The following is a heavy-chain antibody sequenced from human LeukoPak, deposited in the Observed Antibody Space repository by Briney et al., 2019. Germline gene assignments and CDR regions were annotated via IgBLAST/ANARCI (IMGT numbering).Heavy chain of an antibody. D-gene: IGHD4-17*01. CDR1: GFTFSSYA. CDR2: ISGSGGST. Sequence: GGSLRLSCAASGFTFSSYAMSWVRQAPGKGLEWVSAISGSGGSTYYADSVKGRFTISRDNSKNTLYLQMNSLRAEDTAVYYCARVHYGDYVFDYWGQGTLVTVSS. V-gene: IGHV3-23*01. CDR3: ARVHYGDYVFDY. J-gene: IGHJ4*02.